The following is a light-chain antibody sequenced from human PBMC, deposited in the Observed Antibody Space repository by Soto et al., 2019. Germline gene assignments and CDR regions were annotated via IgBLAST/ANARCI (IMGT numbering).Light chain of an antibody. CDR2: GAS. V-gene: IGKV3-15*01. CDR1: QSVSSN. CDR3: HQYNIYSRT. J-gene: IGKJ1*01. Sequence: MTQSPSTVSVSPGGRATLSCRASQSVSSNLAWYQQKPGQAPRLLIYGASTMATGIPARFSGGGAGAKYTLTIISLQADDDVGYYCHQYNIYSRTFGQGTKVDIK.